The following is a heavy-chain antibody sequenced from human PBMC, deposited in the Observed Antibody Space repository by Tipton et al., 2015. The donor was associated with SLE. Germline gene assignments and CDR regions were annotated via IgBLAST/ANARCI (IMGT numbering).Heavy chain of an antibody. D-gene: IGHD6-19*01. CDR3: AKEPSSGWFVLDN. Sequence: SLRLSCAASGFTFDDYAMYWVRQAPGMGLEWVSGISWNSGRIGYADSVKGRFTISRDNSKNTLYVQMNSLRAEDTAVYYCAKEPSSGWFVLDNWGQGSLVTVSS. CDR2: ISWNSGRI. CDR1: GFTFDDYA. J-gene: IGHJ4*02. V-gene: IGHV3-9*01.